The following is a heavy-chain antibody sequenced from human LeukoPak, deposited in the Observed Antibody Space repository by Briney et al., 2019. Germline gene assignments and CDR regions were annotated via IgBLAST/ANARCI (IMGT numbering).Heavy chain of an antibody. CDR1: GGTFSSYA. J-gene: IGHJ4*02. Sequence: SVKVSCKASGGTFSSYAISWVRQAPGQGLEWMRGIIPIFGTANYAQKFQGRVTITADESTSTAYMELSSLRSEDTAVYYCARDRPAEDCSSTSCYWDWGQGTLVTVSS. D-gene: IGHD2-2*01. CDR2: IIPIFGTA. V-gene: IGHV1-69*13. CDR3: ARDRPAEDCSSTSCYWD.